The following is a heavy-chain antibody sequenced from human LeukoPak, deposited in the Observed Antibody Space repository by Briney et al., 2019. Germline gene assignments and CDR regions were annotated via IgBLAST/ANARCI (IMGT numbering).Heavy chain of an antibody. D-gene: IGHD6-19*01. V-gene: IGHV3-21*01. CDR3: ARDGYSSGWYTSYYYYGMDV. CDR2: ISSNSIYV. Sequence: KAGGSLRLSCAASGFTFSSYSMNWVRQAPGKGLEWVSSISSNSIYVFYADSMKGRFTISRDNAKNSLSLQMNSLRAEDTAVYYCARDGYSSGWYTSYYYYGMDVWGQGTTVTVSS. J-gene: IGHJ6*02. CDR1: GFTFSSYS.